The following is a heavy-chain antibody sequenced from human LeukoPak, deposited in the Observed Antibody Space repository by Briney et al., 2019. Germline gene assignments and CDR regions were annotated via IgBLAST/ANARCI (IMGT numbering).Heavy chain of an antibody. CDR2: IWYDGSNK. Sequence: GRSLRLSCAVSGFTFSSYGMHWVRQAPGKGLEWVAVIWYDGSNKFYADSVKGRFTISRDNSKNTLYLQMNSLRAEGTAVYYCARDAYYYGSGSYVDEWGQGTLVTVSS. V-gene: IGHV3-33*01. CDR1: GFTFSSYG. J-gene: IGHJ4*02. CDR3: ARDAYYYGSGSYVDE. D-gene: IGHD3-10*01.